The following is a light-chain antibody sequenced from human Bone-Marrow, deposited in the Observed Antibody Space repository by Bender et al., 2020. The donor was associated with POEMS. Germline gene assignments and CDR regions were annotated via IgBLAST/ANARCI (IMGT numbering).Light chain of an antibody. V-gene: IGLV2-23*01. Sequence: QSALSQPRSVSGSPGQSVIISCSGITGGVGTHNLVSWYQHHPGKSPKLLIYEGIKRPSGISGRFSGSKSGSLTISGLQTEDEADYYCCSFAGRGSVGVFGGGTKLTVL. CDR3: CSFAGRGSVGV. J-gene: IGLJ3*02. CDR2: EGI. CDR1: TGGVGTHNL.